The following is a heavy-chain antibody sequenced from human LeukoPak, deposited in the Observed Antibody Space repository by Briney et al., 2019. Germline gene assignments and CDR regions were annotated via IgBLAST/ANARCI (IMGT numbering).Heavy chain of an antibody. CDR1: GFTVSSNY. D-gene: IGHD1-7*01. CDR2: IYSGGST. Sequence: GGSLRLSCAASGFTVSSNYMSWVRQAPGKGLEWVSVIYSGGSTYYADSVKGRFTISRDNSKNTLYLQMNSLRAEDTAVYYCAKEDRYNWNYVGAFDIWGQGTMVTVSS. CDR3: AKEDRYNWNYVGAFDI. J-gene: IGHJ3*02. V-gene: IGHV3-53*01.